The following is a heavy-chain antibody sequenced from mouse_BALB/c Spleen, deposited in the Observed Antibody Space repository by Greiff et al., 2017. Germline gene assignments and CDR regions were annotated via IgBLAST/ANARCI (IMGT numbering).Heavy chain of an antibody. CDR2: IWTGGGT. CDR1: GFSLTSYD. Sequence: QVQLKESGPGLVAPSQSLSITCTVSGFSLTSYDISWIRQPPGKGLEWLGVIWTGGGTNYNSAFMSRLSISKDNSKSQVFLKMNSLQTDDTAIYYCVRGIDGYYVGAMDYWGQGTSVTVSS. V-gene: IGHV2-9-2*01. CDR3: VRGIDGYYVGAMDY. J-gene: IGHJ4*01. D-gene: IGHD2-3*01.